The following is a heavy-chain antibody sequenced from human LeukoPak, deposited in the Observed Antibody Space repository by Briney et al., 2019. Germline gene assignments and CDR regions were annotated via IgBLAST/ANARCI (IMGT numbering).Heavy chain of an antibody. CDR2: IWHDGSNK. Sequence: GGSLRLSCAASGFTFSSSGMHWVRQAPGKGLEGVTFIWHDGSNKYYAESVKGRFTISRDNSKNTVYLQMTNLRAEDTAVYYCAKDKGKNSLDYWGQGTLVTVSS. J-gene: IGHJ4*02. V-gene: IGHV3-30*02. D-gene: IGHD4-23*01. CDR1: GFTFSSSG. CDR3: AKDKGKNSLDY.